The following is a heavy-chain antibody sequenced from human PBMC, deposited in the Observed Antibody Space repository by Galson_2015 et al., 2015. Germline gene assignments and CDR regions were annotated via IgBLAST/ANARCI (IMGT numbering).Heavy chain of an antibody. CDR3: DKYLGGPAEGLRRYVDV. CDR1: RFTFRRYA. Sequence: SLRVSRAASRFTFRRYAMLWLRQAPGKGLEWVSGISGSAGSTYYANSVKGRFNISRDNSKNTLYLQMNSLRAEDTAGYYCDKYLGGPAEGLRRYVDVWGQGTLVTVSS. J-gene: IGHJ4*02. CDR2: ISGSAGST. D-gene: IGHD2-2*01. V-gene: IGHV3-23*01.